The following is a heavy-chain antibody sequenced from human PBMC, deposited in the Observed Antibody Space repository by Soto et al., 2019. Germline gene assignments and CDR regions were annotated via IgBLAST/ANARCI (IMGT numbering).Heavy chain of an antibody. D-gene: IGHD3-10*01. Sequence: QLQLQESGPGLVKPSETLSLTCTVSGGSISSSSYYWGWIRQPPGKGLEWIGSIYYSGSTYYNPSLKSRVTISVDTSKNQFSLKLSSVTAADTAVYYCARHPRNLWFGEFSYYYGMDVWGQGTTVTVSS. J-gene: IGHJ6*02. CDR1: GGSISSSSYY. V-gene: IGHV4-39*01. CDR2: IYYSGST. CDR3: ARHPRNLWFGEFSYYYGMDV.